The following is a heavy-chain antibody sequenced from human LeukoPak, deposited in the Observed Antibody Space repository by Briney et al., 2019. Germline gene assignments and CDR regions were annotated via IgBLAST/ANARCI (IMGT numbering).Heavy chain of an antibody. CDR2: ISSSSSYI. J-gene: IGHJ4*02. Sequence: GGSLRLSCAASGFTFSSYSMNWVRQAPGKGLEWVSSISSSSSYIYYADSVKGRFTISRDNAKNSLYLQMNSLRAEDTAVYYCARDGGTSFGYGDFWGQGTLVTVSS. CDR1: GFTFSSYS. CDR3: ARDGGTSFGYGDF. D-gene: IGHD3-3*01. V-gene: IGHV3-21*01.